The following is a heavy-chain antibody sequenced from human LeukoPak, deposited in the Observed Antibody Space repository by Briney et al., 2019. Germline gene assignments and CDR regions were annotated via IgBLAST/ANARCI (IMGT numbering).Heavy chain of an antibody. D-gene: IGHD1-26*01. CDR3: ARDRGLRWELLSYYFDY. CDR2: IKQDGSEK. J-gene: IGHJ4*02. Sequence: GGSLRLSXAASGFTFSSYWMSWVRQAPGKGLEWVANIKQDGSEKYYVDSVKGRFTISRDNAKNSLYLQMNSLRAEDTAVYYCARDRGLRWELLSYYFDYWGQGTLVTVSS. V-gene: IGHV3-7*01. CDR1: GFTFSSYW.